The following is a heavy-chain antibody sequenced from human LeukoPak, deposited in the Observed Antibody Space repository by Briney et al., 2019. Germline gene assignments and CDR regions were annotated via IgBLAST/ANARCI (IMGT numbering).Heavy chain of an antibody. CDR1: GGSFSGYY. D-gene: IGHD3-3*01. CDR3: ARFRGYDSWSGYPNQNWFDP. Sequence: TSETLSLTCAVYGGSFSGYYWSWIRQPPGKGLEWIGEINHSGSTNYNPSLKSRVTISVDTSKNQFSLKLSSVTAADTAVYYCARFRGYDSWSGYPNQNWFDPWGQGTLVTVSS. J-gene: IGHJ5*02. V-gene: IGHV4-34*01. CDR2: INHSGST.